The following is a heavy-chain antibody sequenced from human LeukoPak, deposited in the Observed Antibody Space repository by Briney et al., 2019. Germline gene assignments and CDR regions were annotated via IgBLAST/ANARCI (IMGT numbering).Heavy chain of an antibody. J-gene: IGHJ4*02. CDR3: ATDPYDVWSGCYVASDY. CDR1: GYTFTCYY. CDR2: INPNSGGT. D-gene: IGHD3-3*01. Sequence: GASVKVSCKASGYTFTCYYIHWVRQAPGQGLEWMGWINPNSGGTNYAQKFQGRVTMTRGTSISTAYMELSRLRSDDTAVYYCATDPYDVWSGCYVASDYWGQGTLVTVSS. V-gene: IGHV1-2*02.